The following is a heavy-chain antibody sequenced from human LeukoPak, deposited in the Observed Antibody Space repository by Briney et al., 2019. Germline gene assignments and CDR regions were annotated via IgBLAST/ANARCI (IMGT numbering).Heavy chain of an antibody. CDR2: IRYDGSNK. CDR3: AKDPTSGSLAAAGPDY. D-gene: IGHD6-13*01. V-gene: IGHV3-30*02. J-gene: IGHJ4*02. Sequence: PGGSLRLSCAASGFTFSSYGMHWVRQAPGKGLEWVAFIRYDGSNKYYADSVKGRFTISRDNSKNTLYLQMNSLRAEDTAVYYCAKDPTSGSLAAAGPDYWGQGTLVTVSS. CDR1: GFTFSSYG.